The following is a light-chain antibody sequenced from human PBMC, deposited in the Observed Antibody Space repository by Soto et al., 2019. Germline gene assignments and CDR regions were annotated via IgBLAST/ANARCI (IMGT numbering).Light chain of an antibody. CDR2: DAS. CDR1: QSVSSY. CDR3: QQRSNWPIT. Sequence: EIVLTQSPATLSLSPGERATLSCRASQSVSSYLAWYQQQPGQAPRLLIYDASNRATGIPARFSGSGSGTDFTLTISSLEPEDFAVYYWQQRSNWPITVGQGTRLEIK. V-gene: IGKV3-11*01. J-gene: IGKJ5*01.